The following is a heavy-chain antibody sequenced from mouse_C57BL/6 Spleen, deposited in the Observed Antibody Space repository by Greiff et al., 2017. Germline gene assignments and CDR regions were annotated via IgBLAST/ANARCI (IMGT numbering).Heavy chain of an antibody. CDR2: IDPSDSET. J-gene: IGHJ2*02. CDR1: GYTFTSYW. CDR3: ARELTQTDFDY. Sequence: VQLQQPGAELVRPGSSVKLSCKASGYTFTSYWMHWVKQRPIQGLEWIGNIDPSDSETHYNQKFKDKATLTVDKSSSTAYMQLSSLTSEDSAVYYCARELTQTDFDYWGQGTSLTVSS. D-gene: IGHD1-3*01. V-gene: IGHV1-52*01.